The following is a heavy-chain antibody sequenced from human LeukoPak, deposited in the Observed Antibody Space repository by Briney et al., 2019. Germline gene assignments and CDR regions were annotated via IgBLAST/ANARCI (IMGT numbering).Heavy chain of an antibody. Sequence: SETLSLTCTVSGYSISSGYYWGWIRQPPGKGLEWIGSIYHSGSTYYNPSLKSRVTISVDTSKSQFSLKLSSVTAADTAVYYCASDSRAVAGFDPWGQGTLVTVSS. V-gene: IGHV4-38-2*02. J-gene: IGHJ5*02. CDR2: IYHSGST. CDR1: GYSISSGYY. D-gene: IGHD6-19*01. CDR3: ASDSRAVAGFDP.